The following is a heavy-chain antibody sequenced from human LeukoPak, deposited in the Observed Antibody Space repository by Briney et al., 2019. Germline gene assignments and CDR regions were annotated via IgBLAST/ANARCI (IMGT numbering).Heavy chain of an antibody. D-gene: IGHD3-9*01. CDR1: GYSFTSYW. CDR2: IDPSDSYT. CDR3: AGHGYDILTGYRGFDP. V-gene: IGHV5-10-1*01. J-gene: IGHJ5*02. Sequence: GESLKISCKGSGYSFTSYWISWVRQMPGKGLEWMGRIDPSDSYTNYSPSFQGHVTISADKSISTAYLQWSSLKASDTAMYYCAGHGYDILTGYRGFDPWGQGTLVTVSS.